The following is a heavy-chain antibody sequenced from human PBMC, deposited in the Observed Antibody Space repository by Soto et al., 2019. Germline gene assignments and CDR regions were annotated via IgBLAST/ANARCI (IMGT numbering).Heavy chain of an antibody. J-gene: IGHJ5*02. CDR2: IKSKTDGGTT. CDR3: NTDPQWLENDRDRFDP. Sequence: EVQLVESGGGLVKPGGSLRLSCAASGFTFSNAWMNWVRQAPGKGLEWVGRIKSKTDGGTTDYAAPVKGRFTISRDDSKNTLYLQMNSLKTDDTAVYYANTDPQWLENDRDRFDPWGQGTLVTVSS. D-gene: IGHD6-19*01. CDR1: GFTFSNAW. V-gene: IGHV3-15*07.